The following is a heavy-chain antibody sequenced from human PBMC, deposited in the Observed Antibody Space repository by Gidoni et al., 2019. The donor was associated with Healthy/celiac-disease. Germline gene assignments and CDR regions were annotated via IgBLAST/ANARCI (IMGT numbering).Heavy chain of an antibody. D-gene: IGHD3-10*01. CDR3: ARGRERFGEFTYYYYGMDV. J-gene: IGHJ6*02. CDR2: MKPNSGNT. Sequence: QVQLVQSGAAVKKPAASVKVSCKASAYIFTSYAINCVRQATGQGLEWMGWMKPNSGNTGYAQKFQGRVTMTRNTSISTAYMELSSLRSEDTAVYYCARGRERFGEFTYYYYGMDVWGQGTTVTVSS. V-gene: IGHV1-8*01. CDR1: AYIFTSYA.